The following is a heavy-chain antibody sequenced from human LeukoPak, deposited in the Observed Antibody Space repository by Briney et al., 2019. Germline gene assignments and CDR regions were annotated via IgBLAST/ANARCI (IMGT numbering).Heavy chain of an antibody. CDR2: IYPGDSDT. CDR1: GYRFTSYW. D-gene: IGHD2-21*02. V-gene: IGHV5-51*01. Sequence: GASLQISFKGSGYRFTSYWIGWVRQMPGKGLEWMGIIYPGDSDTRYSPSFQGQVTISADKSISTAYLQWSSLKASDTAMYYCASPGEYCGGDCYFDYWGQGTLVTVSS. CDR3: ASPGEYCGGDCYFDY. J-gene: IGHJ4*02.